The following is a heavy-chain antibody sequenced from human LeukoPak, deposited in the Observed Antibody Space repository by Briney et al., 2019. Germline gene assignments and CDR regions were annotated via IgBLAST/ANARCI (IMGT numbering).Heavy chain of an antibody. CDR3: ARDRNDFWSGYPYYYYYGMDV. Sequence: SGCTFSSYSMNWVRQAPGKGLEGVSSXSSSSRYIYYADSVKGRFTISRENAKNSLYLQMNRLRAEDTAVYYCARDRNDFWSGYPYYYYYGMDVWGQGTTVTVSS. CDR2: XSSSSRYI. V-gene: IGHV3-21*01. CDR1: GCTFSSYS. J-gene: IGHJ6*02. D-gene: IGHD3-3*01.